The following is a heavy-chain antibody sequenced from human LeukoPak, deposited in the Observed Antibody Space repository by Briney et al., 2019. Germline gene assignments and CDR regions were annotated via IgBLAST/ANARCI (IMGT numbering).Heavy chain of an antibody. V-gene: IGHV5-51*01. D-gene: IGHD6-13*01. CDR3: ARRSDLSSSWFFDY. Sequence: PGGALEISWKSSGYNFTSYWIGWVRQVPGKGLEGMGIIYPGDCETRYSPPFEGQVTISADKSISTAYLQWSSLKASDTAMYYCARRSDLSSSWFFDYWGQGTLVTVSS. CDR1: GYNFTSYW. J-gene: IGHJ4*02. CDR2: IYPGDCET.